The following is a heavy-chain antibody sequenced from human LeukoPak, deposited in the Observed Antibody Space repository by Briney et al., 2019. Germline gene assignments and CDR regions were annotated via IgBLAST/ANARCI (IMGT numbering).Heavy chain of an antibody. D-gene: IGHD6-19*01. J-gene: IGHJ4*02. CDR2: ISSSSSYI. Sequence: GGSLRLSCAASGFTFSSYSMNWVRQAPGKGLEWVSPISSSSSYIYYADSVKGRFTISRDNAKNSLYLQMNSLRAEDTAVYYCARDRGSSGWYDYWGQGTLVTVSS. CDR3: ARDRGSSGWYDY. V-gene: IGHV3-21*01. CDR1: GFTFSSYS.